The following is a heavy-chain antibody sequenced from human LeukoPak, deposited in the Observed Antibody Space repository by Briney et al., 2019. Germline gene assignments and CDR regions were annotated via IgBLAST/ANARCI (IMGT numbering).Heavy chain of an antibody. CDR2: VSNTGSP. Sequence: SETLSLTCTVSGASISSYYWSWIRQPPGMGLEWIGYVSNTGSPNYNPSLKSRVTISLDTSKSQFSLKLSSMTAADTAVYYCAKGAVRGGMDVWGQGTTVTVSS. CDR1: GASISSYY. J-gene: IGHJ6*02. V-gene: IGHV4-59*01. D-gene: IGHD6-19*01. CDR3: AKGAVRGGMDV.